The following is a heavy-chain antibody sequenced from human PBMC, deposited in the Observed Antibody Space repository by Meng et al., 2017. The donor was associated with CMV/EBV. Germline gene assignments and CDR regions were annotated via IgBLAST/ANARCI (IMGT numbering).Heavy chain of an antibody. CDR3: ARDPYRDDSHYYYGMDV. CDR2: ISSSGSTI. V-gene: IGHV3-48*03. J-gene: IGHJ6*02. CDR1: GFTFSSYE. Sequence: GGSLRLSCAASGFTFSSYEMNWVRQAPGKGLEWVSYISSSGSTIYYADSVKGRFTISRDNAKNSLYLQMNSLRAEDTAVYYCARDPYRDDSHYYYGMDVWGQETTVTVSS. D-gene: IGHD3-16*01.